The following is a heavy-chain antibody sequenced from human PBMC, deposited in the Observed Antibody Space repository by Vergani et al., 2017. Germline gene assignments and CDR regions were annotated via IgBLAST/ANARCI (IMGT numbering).Heavy chain of an antibody. J-gene: IGHJ4*02. D-gene: IGHD4-17*01. Sequence: QVQLVESGGGVVQPGRSLRLSCAASGFTFSSYGMHWVRQAPGKGLEWVAVIWYDGSNKYYADSVKGRFTISRDNSKNTLYLQMNSLRAEDTAVYYCARDLYDDYGESHFDYWGQGTLVTVSS. CDR1: GFTFSSYG. CDR3: ARDLYDDYGESHFDY. CDR2: IWYDGSNK. V-gene: IGHV3-33*01.